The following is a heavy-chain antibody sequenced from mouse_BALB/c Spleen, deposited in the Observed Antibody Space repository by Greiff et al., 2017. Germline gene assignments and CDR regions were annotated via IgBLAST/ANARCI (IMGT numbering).Heavy chain of an antibody. V-gene: IGHV1S137*01. Sequence: QVQLKQSGAELVRPGVSVKISCKGSGYTFTDYAMHWVKQSHAKSLEWIGVISTYYGDASYNQKFKGKATMTVDKSSSTAYMELARLTSEDSAIYYCARQMGSYAMDYWGQGTSVTVSS. CDR1: GYTFTDYA. D-gene: IGHD1-1*01. J-gene: IGHJ4*01. CDR2: ISTYYGDA. CDR3: ARQMGSYAMDY.